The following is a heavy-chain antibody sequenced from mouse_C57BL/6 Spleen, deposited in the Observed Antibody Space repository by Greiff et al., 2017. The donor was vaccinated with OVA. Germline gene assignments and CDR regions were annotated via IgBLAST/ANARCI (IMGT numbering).Heavy chain of an antibody. CDR3: TREVHYDYEFAY. CDR2: IYPGNSDT. J-gene: IGHJ3*01. Sequence: EVQLQQSGTVLARPGASVKMSCKTSGYTFTSYWMHWVKQRPGQGLEWIGAIYPGNSDTSYNQKFKGKAKLTAVTSASTAYMELSSLTNEDSAVYYCTREVHYDYEFAYWGQGTLVTVSA. D-gene: IGHD2-4*01. CDR1: GYTFTSYW. V-gene: IGHV1-5*01.